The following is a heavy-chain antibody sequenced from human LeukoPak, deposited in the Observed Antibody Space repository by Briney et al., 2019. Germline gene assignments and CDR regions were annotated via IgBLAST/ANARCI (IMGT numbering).Heavy chain of an antibody. Sequence: GGSLRLSCAASGFTFSSYSMNWVRQAPGKGLEWVSSISSSSSYIYYADSVKGRFTISRDNAKNSLYLQMNSLRAEDTAVYYCARDRFYGSGSYRWDYWGQGNLVTVSS. J-gene: IGHJ4*02. CDR3: ARDRFYGSGSYRWDY. V-gene: IGHV3-21*01. CDR2: ISSSSSYI. CDR1: GFTFSSYS. D-gene: IGHD3-10*01.